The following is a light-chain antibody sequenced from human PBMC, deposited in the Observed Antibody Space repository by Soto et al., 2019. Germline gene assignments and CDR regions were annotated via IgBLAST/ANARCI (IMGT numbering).Light chain of an antibody. Sequence: DIQLTQSPSFLSASVGDRVTITCRASQSISSYLAWYQQKPWKAPKLLIYAASTLQSGVPSRFSGSGSGTEFTLTISSLQPEDFATYYCQQLNSYPPFTFGPGTKVDIK. CDR1: QSISSY. CDR2: AAS. J-gene: IGKJ3*01. V-gene: IGKV1-9*01. CDR3: QQLNSYPPFT.